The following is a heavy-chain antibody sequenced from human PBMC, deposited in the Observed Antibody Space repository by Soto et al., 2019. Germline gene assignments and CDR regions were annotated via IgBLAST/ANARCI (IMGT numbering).Heavy chain of an antibody. D-gene: IGHD3-16*01. CDR2: INAGNGNT. V-gene: IGHV1-3*01. CDR3: ARGEFLTYDDY. CDR1: GYTFTSYA. Sequence: QVQLVQSGAEVKKPGASVKVSCKASGYTFTSYAMHWVRQAPGQRLEWMGWINAGNGNTKYSQKFQGRVTITRDTTASTAHMELSRLRSEDTAVYYCARGEFLTYDDYWGQGTLVNVSS. J-gene: IGHJ4*02.